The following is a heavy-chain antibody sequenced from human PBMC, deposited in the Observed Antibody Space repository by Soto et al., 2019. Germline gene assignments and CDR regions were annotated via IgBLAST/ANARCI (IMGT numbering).Heavy chain of an antibody. V-gene: IGHV3-23*01. CDR1: EFTFSNYA. J-gene: IGHJ3*02. CDR3: ARQLLGGDYDAFDI. D-gene: IGHD4-17*01. CDR2: ISDNGGTT. Sequence: GGSLRLSCAASEFTFSNYAMSWVRQAPGKGLEWVSSISDNGGTTYYADSVKGRFTISRDDSKSIAYLQMNSLKASDTAMYYCARQLLGGDYDAFDIWGQGTMVTVSS.